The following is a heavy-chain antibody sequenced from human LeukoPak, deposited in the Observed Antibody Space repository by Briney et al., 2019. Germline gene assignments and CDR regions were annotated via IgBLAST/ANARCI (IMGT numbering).Heavy chain of an antibody. CDR3: ARGWEVSAAFDI. V-gene: IGHV4-34*01. CDR1: GXSFSGYY. CDR2: INHSGST. Sequence: SETLSLTCAVNGXSFSGYYWTWIRQPPGKGLEWIGEINHSGSTNCNPSLKSRVTISVDTSKNQFSLKLISVTAARTAGYYCARGWEVSAAFDIWGQGTMVTVSS. D-gene: IGHD1-26*01. J-gene: IGHJ3*02.